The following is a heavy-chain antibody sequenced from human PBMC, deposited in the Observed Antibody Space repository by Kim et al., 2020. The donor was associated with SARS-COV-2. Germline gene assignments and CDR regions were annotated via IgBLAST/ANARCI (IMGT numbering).Heavy chain of an antibody. D-gene: IGHD6-19*01. CDR3: AKDEAVAGLSGYYYYGMDV. CDR1: GFTFDDYA. V-gene: IGHV3-9*01. CDR2: ISWNSGSI. J-gene: IGHJ6*02. Sequence: GGSLRLSCAASGFTFDDYAMHWVRQAPGKGLEWVSGISWNSGSIGYADSVKGRFTISRDNAKNSLYLQMNSLRAEDTALYYCAKDEAVAGLSGYYYYGMDVWGQGTTVTVSS.